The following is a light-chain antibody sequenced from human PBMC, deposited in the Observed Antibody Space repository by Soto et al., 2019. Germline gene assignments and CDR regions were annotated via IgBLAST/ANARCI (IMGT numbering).Light chain of an antibody. CDR3: NSYTRSRSYV. J-gene: IGLJ1*01. CDR1: SSDVGGYNY. CDR2: EVS. Sequence: QSALTQPASVSGSPGQSITISCTGTSSDVGGYNYVSWYQQHPGKAPKDIIFEVSNRPSGVSNRFSGSKSGNTASLTISGLLAEDEADYYCNSYTRSRSYVFGTGTKLTVL. V-gene: IGLV2-14*01.